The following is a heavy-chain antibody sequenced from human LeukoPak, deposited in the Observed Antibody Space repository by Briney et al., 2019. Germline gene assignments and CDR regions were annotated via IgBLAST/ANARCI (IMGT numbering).Heavy chain of an antibody. CDR3: ARVRGYYDSSGYDY. Sequence: KAWETLSLTCTVSGASISSYYWSWIRQPPGKGLEWIGYIYYSGSTNYNPALKSRVTISEDTSKNQISLQLSSVTAADTAVHYCARVRGYYDSSGYDYWGQGTLVTVSS. V-gene: IGHV4-59*01. CDR1: GASISSYY. J-gene: IGHJ4*02. CDR2: IYYSGST. D-gene: IGHD3-22*01.